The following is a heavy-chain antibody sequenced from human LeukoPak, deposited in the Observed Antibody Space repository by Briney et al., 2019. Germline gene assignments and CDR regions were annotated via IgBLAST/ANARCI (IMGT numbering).Heavy chain of an antibody. CDR2: INPNSGGT. D-gene: IGHD2-15*01. Sequence: GASVKVSCKASGYTFTGYYMHWVQQAPGQGLEWMGWINPNSGGTNYAQKFQGRVTMTRDTSISTAYMELSRLRSDDTAVYYCARDGLHCSGGSCYPENWFDPWGQGTLVTVSS. J-gene: IGHJ5*02. CDR1: GYTFTGYY. V-gene: IGHV1-2*02. CDR3: ARDGLHCSGGSCYPENWFDP.